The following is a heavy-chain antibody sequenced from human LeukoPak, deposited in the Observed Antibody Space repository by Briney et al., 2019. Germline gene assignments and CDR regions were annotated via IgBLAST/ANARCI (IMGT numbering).Heavy chain of an antibody. CDR1: GFTFSGYA. Sequence: GGSLRLSCAASGFTFSGYAMSWVRQAPGKGLDWVSAISDSGATTYYADPVKGRFTISRDNSRNTLYLQMNSLRAEDTAVYYCAKDLIEGYSGYGHFDYWGQGTLVTVSS. J-gene: IGHJ4*02. D-gene: IGHD5-12*01. CDR3: AKDLIEGYSGYGHFDY. V-gene: IGHV3-23*01. CDR2: ISDSGATT.